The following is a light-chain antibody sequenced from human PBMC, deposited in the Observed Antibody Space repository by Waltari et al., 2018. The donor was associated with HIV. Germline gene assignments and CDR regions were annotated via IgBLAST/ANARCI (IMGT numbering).Light chain of an antibody. J-gene: IGLJ2*01. Sequence: SFELTQPLSVSVALGQTARITCGGSNIGGEFVQWYQQKPGQAPILVIYRDNNRPSEIPERFSGSSSGNTATLTISRVQVGDEADYYCQVWDTNTEVAFGGGTK. CDR3: QVWDTNTEVA. V-gene: IGLV3-9*01. CDR1: NIGGEF. CDR2: RDN.